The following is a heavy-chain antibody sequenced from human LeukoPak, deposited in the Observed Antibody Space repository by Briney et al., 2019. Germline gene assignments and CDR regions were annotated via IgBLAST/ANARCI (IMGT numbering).Heavy chain of an antibody. CDR1: GFTFSSYA. D-gene: IGHD3-22*01. V-gene: IGHV3-23*01. Sequence: PGGSLRLSCAASGFTFSSYAMSWVRQAPGKGLEWVSAISGSGANTYYTDSVKGRFTISRDNSNNALYLQMNSLRAEDTAVYYCAKSRDFYYYDSSGYRDAFDIWGQGTMVTVSS. J-gene: IGHJ3*02. CDR3: AKSRDFYYYDSSGYRDAFDI. CDR2: ISGSGANT.